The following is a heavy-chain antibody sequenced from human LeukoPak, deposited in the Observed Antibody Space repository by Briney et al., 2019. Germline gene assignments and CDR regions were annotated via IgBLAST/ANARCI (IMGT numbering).Heavy chain of an antibody. D-gene: IGHD3-16*01. V-gene: IGHV3-48*04. Sequence: GGSLRLSCIASGFVFSRDNMNWVRRAPGKGLEWVAHISEAIYYADSVQGRFTISRDNAKNSLYLQVSNLRAEDTAMYYCVREVGRPKTFYFDSWGRGTPVTVSS. CDR3: VREVGRPKTFYFDS. CDR2: ISEAI. CDR1: GFVFSRDN. J-gene: IGHJ4*02.